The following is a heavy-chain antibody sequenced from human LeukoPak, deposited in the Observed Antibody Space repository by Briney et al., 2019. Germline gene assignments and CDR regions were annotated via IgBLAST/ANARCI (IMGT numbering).Heavy chain of an antibody. CDR2: IKQDGSEK. J-gene: IGHJ4*02. V-gene: IGHV3-7*03. CDR1: GFTFSSYW. Sequence: GGPLRLSCAASGFTFSSYWMSWVRQAPGKGLEWVANIKQDGSEKYYVDSVKGRFTISRDNAKNSLYLQMNSLRAEDTAVYYCAKQVEWELLAYFDYWGQGTLVTVSS. CDR3: AKQVEWELLAYFDY. D-gene: IGHD1-26*01.